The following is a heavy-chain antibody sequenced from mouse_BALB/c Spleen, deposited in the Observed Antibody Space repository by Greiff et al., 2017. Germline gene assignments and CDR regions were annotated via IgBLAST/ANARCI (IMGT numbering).Heavy chain of an antibody. V-gene: IGHV5-9*03. CDR1: GFTFSSYT. D-gene: IGHD2-2*01. CDR3: ARYGYDYYAMDY. CDR2: ISSGGGNT. J-gene: IGHJ4*01. Sequence: EVKVVESGGGLVKPGGSLKLSCAASGFTFSSYTMSWVRQTPEKRLEWVATISSGGGNTYYPDSVKGRFTISRDNAKNNLYLQMSSLRSEDTALYYCARYGYDYYAMDYWGQGTSVTVSS.